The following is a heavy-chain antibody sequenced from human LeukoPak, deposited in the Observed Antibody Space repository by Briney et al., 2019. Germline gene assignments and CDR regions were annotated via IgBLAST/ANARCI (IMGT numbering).Heavy chain of an antibody. V-gene: IGHV4-61*01. J-gene: IGHJ4*02. D-gene: IGHD4-17*01. CDR2: IYYSGST. CDR1: GGSVSSGSYY. Sequence: SETLSLTCTVSGGSVSSGSYYWSWIRQPPGKGLEWIGYIYYSGSTNYNPSLKSRVTFSVDTPKNQFSLKLNSVTTADAAVYYCARGGDYGDLRYFDYWGQGTLVTVSS. CDR3: ARGGDYGDLRYFDY.